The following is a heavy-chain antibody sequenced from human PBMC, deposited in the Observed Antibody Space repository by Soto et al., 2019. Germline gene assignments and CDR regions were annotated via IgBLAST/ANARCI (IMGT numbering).Heavy chain of an antibody. CDR1: GFSFASFA. CDR2: ISGSDGKT. Sequence: PGGSLRLSCTTSGFSFASFAMIWVRQAPGKGLEWVATISGSDGKTYYADSVKGRFSISRDTSRNTLYLQMNSLRADDTAIYYCAKWSYLDYWGQGTRVTV. D-gene: IGHD3-3*01. J-gene: IGHJ4*02. V-gene: IGHV3-23*01. CDR3: AKWSYLDY.